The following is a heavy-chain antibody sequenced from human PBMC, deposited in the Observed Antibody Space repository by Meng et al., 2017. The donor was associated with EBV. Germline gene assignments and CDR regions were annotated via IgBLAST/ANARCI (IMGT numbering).Heavy chain of an antibody. V-gene: IGHV1-3*01. D-gene: IGHD2-21*01. J-gene: IGHJ4*02. CDR1: GYAFTSYI. Sequence: QVEVVRAGAEGKNPGGSVKVSCKASGYAFTSYILHWVRQAPGQRLEWMGWSNVGVGYTKYSQKFQGRVTISSDTSATTGYMELSSLRSEDTAVYYCVRGPPVGVPGPGDYWGQGTLVTVSS. CDR2: SNVGVGYT. CDR3: VRGPPVGVPGPGDY.